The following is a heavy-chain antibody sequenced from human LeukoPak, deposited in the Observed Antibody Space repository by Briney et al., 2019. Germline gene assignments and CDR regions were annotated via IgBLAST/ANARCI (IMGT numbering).Heavy chain of an antibody. Sequence: GGSLRLSCAASGFTFSSYSMNWVRQAPGKGLEWVSSISTTSSYIYYADSVKGRFTISRDNAKNSLFLQMSSLRAEDTAVYYCARDSSDSSGYSEYYFDYWGQGTLVTVSS. CDR1: GFTFSSYS. V-gene: IGHV3-21*01. CDR2: ISTTSSYI. J-gene: IGHJ4*02. CDR3: ARDSSDSSGYSEYYFDY. D-gene: IGHD3-22*01.